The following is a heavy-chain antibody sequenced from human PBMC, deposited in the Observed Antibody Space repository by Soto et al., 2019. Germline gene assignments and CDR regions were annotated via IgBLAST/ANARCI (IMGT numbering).Heavy chain of an antibody. CDR3: AKEMGTIGLIKNHYGMDV. Sequence: GGSLRLSCAASGFTFSSYGMHWVRQAPGKGLEWVAVISYDGSNKYYADSVKGRFTISRDNSKNTLYLQMNSLRAEDTAVYYCAKEMGTIGLIKNHYGMDVWGQGTTVTVSS. D-gene: IGHD1-1*01. J-gene: IGHJ6*02. V-gene: IGHV3-30*18. CDR1: GFTFSSYG. CDR2: ISYDGSNK.